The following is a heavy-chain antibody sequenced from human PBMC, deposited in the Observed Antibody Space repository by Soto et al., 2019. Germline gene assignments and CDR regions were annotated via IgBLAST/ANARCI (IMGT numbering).Heavy chain of an antibody. V-gene: IGHV3-30*18. CDR3: AKGWLLGY. Sequence: EGSPTLSCTAAGFTFSSYGMHWVRQAPGKGLEWVAVISYGGSNKYYADSVKGRFTISRDNSKNTLYLQMNSLRAEDTDVYYCAKGWLLGYWGQGTLVTVSS. D-gene: IGHD5-12*01. J-gene: IGHJ4*02. CDR1: GFTFSSYG. CDR2: ISYGGSNK.